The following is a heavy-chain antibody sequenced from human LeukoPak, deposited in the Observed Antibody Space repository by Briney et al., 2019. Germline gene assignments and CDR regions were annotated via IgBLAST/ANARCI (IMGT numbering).Heavy chain of an antibody. V-gene: IGHV4-34*01. CDR3: ARGHCSSTSCYHPWGEWFDP. CDR2: INHSGST. D-gene: IGHD2-2*01. J-gene: IGHJ5*02. Sequence: SETLSPTCAVYGGSFSGYYWSWIRQPPGKGLEWIGEINHSGSTNYNPSLKSRVTISVDTSKNQFSLKLSSVTAADTAVYYCARGHCSSTSCYHPWGEWFDPWGQGTLVTVSS. CDR1: GGSFSGYY.